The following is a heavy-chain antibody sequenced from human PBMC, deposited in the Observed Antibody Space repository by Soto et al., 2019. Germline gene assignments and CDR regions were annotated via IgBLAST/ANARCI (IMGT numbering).Heavy chain of an antibody. CDR3: ARDGGQRRFPQYSSSAHYGMDV. Sequence: SETLSLTCTVSGGSISSYYWSWIRQPAGKGLEWIGRIYTSGSTNYNPSLKSRVTMSVDTSKNQFSLKLSSVTAADTAVYYCARDGGQRRFPQYSSSAHYGMDVWGQGTTVTVSS. V-gene: IGHV4-4*07. J-gene: IGHJ6*02. CDR1: GGSISSYY. CDR2: IYTSGST. D-gene: IGHD6-13*01.